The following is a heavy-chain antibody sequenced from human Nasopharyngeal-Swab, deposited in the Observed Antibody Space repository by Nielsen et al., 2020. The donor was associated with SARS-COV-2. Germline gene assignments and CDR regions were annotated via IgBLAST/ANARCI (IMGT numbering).Heavy chain of an antibody. CDR2: IRSKGNSYAT. J-gene: IGHJ4*02. CDR3: TRCGGSCYTGKDY. Sequence: GGSLRLSCAASGFIFSDSAIHWVRQASGKGLEWVGRIRSKGNSYATAYAASVKGRFTISRDDSKNTAYLQMNSLITEDTAVYYCTRCGGSCYTGKDYWGQGILVTVSS. D-gene: IGHD2-15*01. V-gene: IGHV3-73*01. CDR1: GFIFSDSA.